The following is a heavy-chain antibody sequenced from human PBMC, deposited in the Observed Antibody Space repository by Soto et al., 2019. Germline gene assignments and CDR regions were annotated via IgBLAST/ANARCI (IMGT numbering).Heavy chain of an antibody. Sequence: SETLSLTCTVSGGSISSGGYYWSWMRQHPGKGLEWIGYIYYSGSTYYNPSLKSRVTISVDTSKNQFSLKLSSVTAADTAVYYCASTAEVVPAAIWFDPWGQGTLVTVSS. CDR1: GGSISSGGYY. D-gene: IGHD2-2*01. CDR3: ASTAEVVPAAIWFDP. CDR2: IYYSGST. J-gene: IGHJ5*02. V-gene: IGHV4-31*03.